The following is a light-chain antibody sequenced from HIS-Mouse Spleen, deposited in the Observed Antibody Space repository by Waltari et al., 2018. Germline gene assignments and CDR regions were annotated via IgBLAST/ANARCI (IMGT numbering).Light chain of an antibody. CDR3: NSRDSSGNHVV. CDR2: GKN. Sequence: SSELTQDPAVSVALGQTVRITCQGYPIRSYYASWYKQKPGQAPVLVIYGKNNRPSGIPDRFSGSSSGNTASLTITGAQAEDEADYYCNSRDSSGNHVVFGGGTKLTVL. CDR1: PIRSYY. J-gene: IGLJ2*01. V-gene: IGLV3-19*01.